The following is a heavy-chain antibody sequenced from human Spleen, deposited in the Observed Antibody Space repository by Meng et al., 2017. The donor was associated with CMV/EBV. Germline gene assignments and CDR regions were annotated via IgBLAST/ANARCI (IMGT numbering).Heavy chain of an antibody. D-gene: IGHD4-17*01. V-gene: IGHV1-18*01. CDR1: GYTLIGFG. CDR3: ARASDSYGDSSLDY. Sequence: ASGYTLIGFGISWVRKAPGQGLEWMGWISPYYDKRRKSERFHGRVTMTADTSTNTAYMELRGLRSDDTAMYYCARASDSYGDSSLDYWGQGTLVTVSS. CDR2: ISPYYDKR. J-gene: IGHJ4*02.